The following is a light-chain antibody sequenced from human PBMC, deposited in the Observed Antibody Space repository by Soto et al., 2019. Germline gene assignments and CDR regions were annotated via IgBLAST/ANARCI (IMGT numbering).Light chain of an antibody. Sequence: DIVLTQSPGTQSHSSEEKPSLSCRASQSVSRYLAWYQQKPGQAPRLLIYDASKRATGIPVRFSGSGSGTDFTLTISSLEPEDFAVYYCQQRSDWFTFGQGTRLEIK. CDR1: QSVSRY. CDR3: QQRSDWFT. V-gene: IGKV3-11*01. CDR2: DAS. J-gene: IGKJ5*01.